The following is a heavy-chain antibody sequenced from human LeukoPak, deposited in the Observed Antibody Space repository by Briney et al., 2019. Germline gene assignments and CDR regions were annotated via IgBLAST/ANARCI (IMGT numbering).Heavy chain of an antibody. CDR2: IYYSGST. D-gene: IGHD2-2*01. V-gene: IGHV4-59*01. CDR1: GVSISSYY. CDR3: ARANGEGQLMP. J-gene: IGHJ4*02. Sequence: SETLSLTCTVSGVSISSYYWSWIRQPPGKGLEWIGYIYYSGSTNYNPSLKSRVTISVDTSKNQFSLKLSSVTAADTAVYYCARANGEGQLMPWGQGTLVTVSS.